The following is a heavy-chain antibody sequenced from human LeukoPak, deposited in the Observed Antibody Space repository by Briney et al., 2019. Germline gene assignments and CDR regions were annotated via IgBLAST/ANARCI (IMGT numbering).Heavy chain of an antibody. CDR1: GASISRSDYF. D-gene: IGHD4-17*01. Sequence: PWETLSLTCTVSGASISRSDYFWGWIRQPPGKGLEWIGSIYYSGSTYYSPSLKGRVTISVDTSKNQFSLKLNSVTAADTAVYYCARSSEYGDPFNYWGQGTLVTVSS. V-gene: IGHV4-39*01. J-gene: IGHJ4*02. CDR2: IYYSGST. CDR3: ARSSEYGDPFNY.